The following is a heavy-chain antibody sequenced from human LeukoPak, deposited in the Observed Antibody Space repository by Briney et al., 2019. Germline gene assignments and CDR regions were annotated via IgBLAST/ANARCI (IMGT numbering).Heavy chain of an antibody. CDR2: IWYDGSDK. J-gene: IGHJ4*02. Sequence: GGPLRLSCAASGFTFSNYGMHWLPQAPGKGLEGVALIWYDGSDKYYADSVKGRFTISRDNSKSTLYLQMNSLRAEDTAVYYCARGNYDSSGSFDYWGQGTLVTVSS. CDR1: GFTFSNYG. D-gene: IGHD3-22*01. CDR3: ARGNYDSSGSFDY. V-gene: IGHV3-33*01.